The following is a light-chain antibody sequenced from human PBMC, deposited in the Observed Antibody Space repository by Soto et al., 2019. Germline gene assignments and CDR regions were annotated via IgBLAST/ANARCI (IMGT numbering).Light chain of an antibody. CDR1: QNINNY. J-gene: IGKJ5*01. CDR2: DAS. Sequence: SQTTQPPLSMSASVVARLSITFQASQNINNYLNWYQQKPGRAPKLLIYDASNLEAGVPSRFRGSGSGTDFTFTISRLQPEDIATYYCQQYENLPTFGQGTRLEIK. CDR3: QQYENLPT. V-gene: IGKV1-33*01.